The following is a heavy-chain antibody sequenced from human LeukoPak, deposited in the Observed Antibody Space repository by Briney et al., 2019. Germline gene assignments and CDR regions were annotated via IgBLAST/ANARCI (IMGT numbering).Heavy chain of an antibody. CDR3: AREVGRSGAYDI. Sequence: PGGSLRLSCTASGFTFNSDLMAWVRQAPGKGLEWVANTNRDGSEKYSMNSVKGRFTVSRDNAQNSLWLQMNSLRVEDTAVYYCAREVGRSGAYDIWGQGTMVTVSS. V-gene: IGHV3-7*01. CDR2: TNRDGSEK. CDR1: GFTFNSDL. J-gene: IGHJ3*02. D-gene: IGHD3-10*01.